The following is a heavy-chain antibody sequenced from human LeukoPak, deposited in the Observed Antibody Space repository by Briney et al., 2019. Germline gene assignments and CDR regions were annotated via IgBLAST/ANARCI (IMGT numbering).Heavy chain of an antibody. Sequence: ASVKVSCKASRYTFTEHYIYWLRQAPGQGLEWVGRINCNSGDATSAQKFQGRVTMTRDTSVSTAYMDLSSVTADDTAVYFCARSAGHCSSGVCFTDYHMDVWGRGTMVTVSS. CDR1: RYTFTEHY. D-gene: IGHD2-8*01. CDR3: ARSAGHCSSGVCFTDYHMDV. J-gene: IGHJ6*03. V-gene: IGHV1-2*02. CDR2: INCNSGDA.